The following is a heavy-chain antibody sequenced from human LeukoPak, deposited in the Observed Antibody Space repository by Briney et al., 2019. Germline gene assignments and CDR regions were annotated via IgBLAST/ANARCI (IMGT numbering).Heavy chain of an antibody. V-gene: IGHV4-34*01. CDR2: INHSGST. Sequence: PSETLSLTCAVYGGSFSGYYWSWIRQPPGKGLEWIGEINHSGSTSYNPSLKSRVTISVDTSKNQFSLKLSSVTAADTAVYYCARGREEHYYGSGSHPNFDYWGQGTLVTVSS. CDR3: ARGREEHYYGSGSHPNFDY. J-gene: IGHJ4*02. CDR1: GGSFSGYY. D-gene: IGHD3-10*01.